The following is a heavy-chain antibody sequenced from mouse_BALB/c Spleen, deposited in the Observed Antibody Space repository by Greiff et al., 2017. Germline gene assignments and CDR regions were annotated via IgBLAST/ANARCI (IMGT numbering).Heavy chain of an antibody. J-gene: IGHJ1*01. CDR1: GFSLTSYG. Sequence: VMLVESGPGLVQPSQSLSITCTVSGFSLTSYGVHWVRQSPGKGLEWLGVIWSGGSTDYNAAFISRLSISKDNSKSQVFFKMNSLQANDTAIYYCATYQPRYFDVWGAGTTVTVSS. CDR2: IWSGGST. V-gene: IGHV2-2*02. D-gene: IGHD6-5*01. CDR3: ATYQPRYFDV.